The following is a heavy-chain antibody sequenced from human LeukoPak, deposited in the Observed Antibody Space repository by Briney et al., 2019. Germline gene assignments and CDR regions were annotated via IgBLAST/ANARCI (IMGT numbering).Heavy chain of an antibody. V-gene: IGHV4-4*07. CDR3: ARGPYNNYVFEYYYYRDV. D-gene: IGHD4-11*01. CDR1: GGSINSYY. CDR2: IYSTGST. J-gene: IGHJ6*03. Sequence: PSETLSLTCAVSGGSINSYYWSGIRQPAGKGLEWIGRIYSTGSTDYKPSLKSRVTMSVDTSKNQFSLILSSVTAADTAVYYCARGPYNNYVFEYYYYRDVWGKGTAVTVSS.